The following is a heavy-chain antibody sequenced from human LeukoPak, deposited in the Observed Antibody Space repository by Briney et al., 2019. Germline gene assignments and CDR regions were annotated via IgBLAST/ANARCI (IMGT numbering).Heavy chain of an antibody. Sequence: SETLSLTCTVSGGSISSYYWSWIRQPAGKGLEWIGRIYTSGSTNYNPSLKSRVTISVDTSKNQFSLKLSSVTAADTAVYYCARGLIWSGYSLDFGYWGQGTLVTVSS. J-gene: IGHJ4*02. V-gene: IGHV4-4*07. CDR1: GGSISSYY. CDR2: IYTSGST. CDR3: ARGLIWSGYSLDFGY. D-gene: IGHD3-3*01.